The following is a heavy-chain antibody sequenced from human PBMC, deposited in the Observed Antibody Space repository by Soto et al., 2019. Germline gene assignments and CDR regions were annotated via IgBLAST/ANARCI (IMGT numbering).Heavy chain of an antibody. V-gene: IGHV4-59*01. D-gene: IGHD3-22*01. J-gene: IGHJ4*02. CDR1: GGSISSYY. CDR3: ARHYYDSSGYYYDL. CDR2: IYYSGST. Sequence: PSETLSLTCTVSGGSISSYYWSWIRQPPGKGLEWIGYIYYSGSTNYNPSLKSRVTISVDTSKNQFSLKLSSVTAADTAVYYCARHYYDSSGYYYDLWGQGTLVTVSS.